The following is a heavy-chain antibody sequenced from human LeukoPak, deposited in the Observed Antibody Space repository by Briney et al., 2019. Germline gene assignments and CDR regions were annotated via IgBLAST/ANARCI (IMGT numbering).Heavy chain of an antibody. CDR1: GGSIGSSSYY. CDR2: IYYSGST. J-gene: IGHJ4*02. CDR3: ARLRVAVIDY. D-gene: IGHD6-19*01. Sequence: PSETLSLTCTVSGGSIGSSSYYWGWIRQPPGKGLEWIGSIYYSGSTYYNPSLKSRVTISVDTSKNQFSLKLSSVTAADTAVYYCARLRVAVIDYWGQGTLVTVSS. V-gene: IGHV4-39*01.